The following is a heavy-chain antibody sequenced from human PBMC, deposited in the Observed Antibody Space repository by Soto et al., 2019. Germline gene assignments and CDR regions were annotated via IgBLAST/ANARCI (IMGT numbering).Heavy chain of an antibody. CDR1: GFTFSMFS. CDR3: VHPRSTVQIPPT. CDR2: ISSNGDST. Sequence: GGSLRLSCSASGFTFSMFSMHWVGQPPGKGLEYVSGISSNGDSTYYADSVKGRFTISRDNSKNTLYLQMSSLRAVDTAVYYCVHPRSTVQIPPTWGQGTLVTVSS. V-gene: IGHV3-64D*06. D-gene: IGHD4-17*01. J-gene: IGHJ5*02.